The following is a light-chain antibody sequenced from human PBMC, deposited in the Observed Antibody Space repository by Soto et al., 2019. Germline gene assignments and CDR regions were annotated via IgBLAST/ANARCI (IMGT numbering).Light chain of an antibody. Sequence: IQMTQSPSTLSGSVGDRVTITCRASQTISSWLAWYQQKPGKAPKLLIYKASTLKSGVPSRFSGSGSGTEFTLTIRSLQPDDFATYYCQHYNSYSEAFGQGTKVEL. V-gene: IGKV1-5*03. J-gene: IGKJ1*01. CDR3: QHYNSYSEA. CDR2: KAS. CDR1: QTISSW.